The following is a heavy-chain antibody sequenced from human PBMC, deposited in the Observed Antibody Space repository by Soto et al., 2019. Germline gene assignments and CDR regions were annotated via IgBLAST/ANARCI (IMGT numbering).Heavy chain of an antibody. CDR2: IYYTGGSP. J-gene: IGHJ4*02. Sequence: SETLSLTCTVSGGSIRTYYWSWIRQPPWKGLEWIGYIYYTGGSPNYNPSLKSRVTISVDTSKNQFSLKLSSVTAADTAVYYCARRRGYSYGRPPFDYWEQGTMVPVSS. CDR3: ARRRGYSYGRPPFDY. V-gene: IGHV4-59*12. CDR1: GGSIRTYY. D-gene: IGHD5-18*01.